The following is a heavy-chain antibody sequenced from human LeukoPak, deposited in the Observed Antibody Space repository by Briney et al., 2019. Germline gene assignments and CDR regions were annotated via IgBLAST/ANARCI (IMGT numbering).Heavy chain of an antibody. CDR2: IEYSGST. Sequence: SETLSLTCSVSGGSIGSRYHYWGWIRQPPGKGLEWIGSIEYSGSTYYNPPLRSRVIMSVDTSKKQFSLKVTSVTAADTAVYYCARLAHSSGYLAFDYWGQGTLVTVSS. CDR1: GGSIGSRYHY. D-gene: IGHD6-19*01. V-gene: IGHV4-39*01. J-gene: IGHJ4*02. CDR3: ARLAHSSGYLAFDY.